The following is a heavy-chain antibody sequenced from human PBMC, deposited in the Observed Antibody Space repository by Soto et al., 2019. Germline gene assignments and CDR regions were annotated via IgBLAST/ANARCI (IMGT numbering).Heavy chain of an antibody. CDR3: ARGGTGTTSFYYYYGMDV. CDR1: GGSISSYY. Sequence: QVQLQESGPGLAKPSETLSLTCTVSGGSISSYYWSWIRQPPGKGLEWIGYIYYSGSTNYNPSLKSRVTITVDTSKNQFSLKLSSGTAADTAVYYCARGGTGTTSFYYYYGMDVWGQGTTVTVSS. D-gene: IGHD1-1*01. J-gene: IGHJ6*02. V-gene: IGHV4-59*01. CDR2: IYYSGST.